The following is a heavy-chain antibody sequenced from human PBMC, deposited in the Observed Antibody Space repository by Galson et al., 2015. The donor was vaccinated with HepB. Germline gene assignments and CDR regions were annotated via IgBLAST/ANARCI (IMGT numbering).Heavy chain of an antibody. V-gene: IGHV4-59*01. CDR1: GASISRYY. J-gene: IGHJ4*02. Sequence: SETLSLTCTVSGASISRYYWSWIRQPPGKGLEWIGYIYYSESANYNSALKSRVTISVDTSRKEISLKLSFVTAADTAVYYCAGMTTVTYFDYWGQGTLVTVSS. CDR2: IYYSESA. CDR3: AGMTTVTYFDY. D-gene: IGHD4-17*01.